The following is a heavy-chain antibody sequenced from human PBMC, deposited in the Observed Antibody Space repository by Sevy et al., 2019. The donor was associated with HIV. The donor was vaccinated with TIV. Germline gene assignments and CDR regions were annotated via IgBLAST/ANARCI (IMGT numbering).Heavy chain of an antibody. CDR2: IYYSGST. CDR1: GGSISSYY. V-gene: IGHV4-59*13. D-gene: IGHD3-9*01. Sequence: SETLSLTCTVSGGSISSYYWSWIRQPPGKGLEWIGYIYYSGSTNYNPSLKSRVTISVDPSKNQFSLKLGSVTAADTAVYYCGRGTGYYSRDRYYYYGMDVWGQGTTVTVSS. CDR3: GRGTGYYSRDRYYYYGMDV. J-gene: IGHJ6*02.